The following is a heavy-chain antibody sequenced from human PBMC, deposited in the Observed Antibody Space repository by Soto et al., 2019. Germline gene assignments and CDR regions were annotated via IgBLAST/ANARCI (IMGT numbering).Heavy chain of an antibody. Sequence: ASVKVSCKASGYTFTGYYMHWVRQAPGQGLEWMGWINPNSGGTNYAQKFQGWVTMTRDTSISTAYMELSRLRSDDTAVYYCARESRGRRFGELFAYFDYWGQGTLVTVSS. D-gene: IGHD3-10*01. CDR2: INPNSGGT. J-gene: IGHJ4*02. CDR1: GYTFTGYY. CDR3: ARESRGRRFGELFAYFDY. V-gene: IGHV1-2*04.